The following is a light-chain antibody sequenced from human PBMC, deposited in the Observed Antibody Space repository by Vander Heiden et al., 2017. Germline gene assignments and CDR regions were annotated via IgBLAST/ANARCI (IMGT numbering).Light chain of an antibody. CDR1: SSDVGGYNY. CDR3: CSYAGSSLYV. J-gene: IGLJ1*01. Sequence: QSALTQPRSVSGSPGQSVTISCTGTSSDVGGYNYVSWYQQHPGKAPKLMIYDVNKRPSGIPDRFSGSKSATTAYLTISGLQAEDEADYYCCSYAGSSLYVVGTGTKVTVL. V-gene: IGLV2-11*01. CDR2: DVN.